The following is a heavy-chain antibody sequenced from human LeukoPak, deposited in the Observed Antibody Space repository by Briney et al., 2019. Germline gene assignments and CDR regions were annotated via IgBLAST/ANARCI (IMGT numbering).Heavy chain of an antibody. D-gene: IGHD6-19*01. CDR1: CGSISNSIYY. CDR2: IYYSGST. Sequence: KPSETLPLTCTVSCGSISNSIYYWGWIRQPPGKGLEWIGSIYYSGSTYYNPSLKIRVTISVDTSKNQFSLKLSSVTAADTAVYYCARRRLGWYSVDYWGQGTLVSVSS. CDR3: ARRRLGWYSVDY. J-gene: IGHJ4*02. V-gene: IGHV4-39*01.